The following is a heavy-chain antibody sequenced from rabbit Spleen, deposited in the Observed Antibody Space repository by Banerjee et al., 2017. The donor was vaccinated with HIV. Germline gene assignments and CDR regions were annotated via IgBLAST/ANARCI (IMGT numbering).Heavy chain of an antibody. CDR3: ARDTSTSFSTYGMDL. V-gene: IGHV1S40*01. CDR1: GFDLSSYYY. CDR2: IYTGNRKS. J-gene: IGHJ6*01. D-gene: IGHD1-1*01. Sequence: QSLEESGGDLVKPGASLTLTCKASGFDLSSYYYMCWVRQAPGKGLEWIACIYTGNRKSYYASWAKGRFTISKTSSTTVTLQMTSLTVADTATYFCARDTSTSFSTYGMDLWGQGTLVTVS.